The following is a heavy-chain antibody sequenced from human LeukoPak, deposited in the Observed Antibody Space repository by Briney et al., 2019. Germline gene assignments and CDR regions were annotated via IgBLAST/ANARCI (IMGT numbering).Heavy chain of an antibody. Sequence: PGGSLRLSCAASGFTVSSNYMSWVRQAPGKGLEWVSVIYSGGSTYYADSVKGRFTISRDNSKNTLYLQMNSLRAEDTAVYYCARDPGRYYYDSSGYYTPYYFDYWGQGTLVTVSS. V-gene: IGHV3-53*01. CDR3: ARDPGRYYYDSSGYYTPYYFDY. J-gene: IGHJ4*02. CDR2: IYSGGST. CDR1: GFTVSSNY. D-gene: IGHD3-22*01.